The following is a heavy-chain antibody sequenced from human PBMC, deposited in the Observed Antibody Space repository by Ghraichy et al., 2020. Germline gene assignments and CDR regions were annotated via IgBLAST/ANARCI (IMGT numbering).Heavy chain of an antibody. V-gene: IGHV1-18*01. CDR1: GYTFFYG. J-gene: IGHJ3*02. CDR2: TNPYSGHT. D-gene: IGHD3-22*01. CDR3: AGGYYSDGAFDI. Sequence: ASVKVSCKASGYTFFYGISWVRQAPGQGLEWMGWTNPYSGHTNYTQKLQGRVTMATDTSTSTAYMELRSLRSDDTAVYYCAGGYYSDGAFDIWGQGTVVTVSA.